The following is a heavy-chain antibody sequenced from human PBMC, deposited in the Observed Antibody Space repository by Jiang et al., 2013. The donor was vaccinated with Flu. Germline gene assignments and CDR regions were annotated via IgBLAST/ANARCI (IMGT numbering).Heavy chain of an antibody. CDR1: GYTFTGYY. V-gene: IGHV1-2*02. CDR2: INPNSGGT. D-gene: IGHD3-9*01. Sequence: VQLVESGAEVKKPGASVKVSCKASGYTFTGYYMHWVRQAPGQGLEWMGWINPNSGGTNYAQKFQGRVTMTRDTSISTAYMELSRLRSDDTAVYYCARAKIYDILTGYYPLDYWGQGTLVTVSS. J-gene: IGHJ4*02. CDR3: ARAKIYDILTGYYPLDY.